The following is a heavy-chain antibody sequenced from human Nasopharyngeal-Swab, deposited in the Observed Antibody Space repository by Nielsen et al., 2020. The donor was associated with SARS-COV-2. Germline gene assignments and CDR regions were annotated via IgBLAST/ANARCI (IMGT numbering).Heavy chain of an antibody. CDR1: GFAFGSYR. CDR3: VKDEHSFHIGPLHY. J-gene: IGHJ4*02. D-gene: IGHD5-18*01. V-gene: IGHV3-33*03. CDR2: IWSDATKI. Sequence: GGSLRLSCAASGFAFGSYRMHWVPPAPGRGPEWVAGIWSDATKIHYADSVKGRFTISRDNSKNTLFLEMNSLRAEDSAMYYCVKDEHSFHIGPLHYWGQGALVAVSS.